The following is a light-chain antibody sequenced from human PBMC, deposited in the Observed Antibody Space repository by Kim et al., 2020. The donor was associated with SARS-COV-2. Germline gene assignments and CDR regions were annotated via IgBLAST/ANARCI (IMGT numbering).Light chain of an antibody. Sequence: IVLTQSKGTLSLSPGESATLSCRASQSMSSSQLAWYQHKPGQAPRLLISGATNRATGIPDRFSGSGSGTDFTLIISRLEPEDFAVYYCQEHGTSFGQGTRLEIK. J-gene: IGKJ5*01. CDR3: QEHGTS. CDR2: GAT. CDR1: QSMSSSQ. V-gene: IGKV3-20*01.